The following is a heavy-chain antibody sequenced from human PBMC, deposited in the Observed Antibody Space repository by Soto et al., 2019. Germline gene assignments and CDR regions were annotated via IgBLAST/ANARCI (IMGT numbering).Heavy chain of an antibody. CDR3: AKRDDILTGYYGPFDY. V-gene: IGHV3-23*01. J-gene: IGHJ4*02. Sequence: EVQLLESGGGLVQPGGSLRLSCAASGFTFSSYAMSWVRQAPGKGLEWVSAISGSGGSTYYADSVKGRFTISRDNSKSTLYLQMNSLRAEDTAVYYCAKRDDILTGYYGPFDYWGQGTLVTVSS. CDR2: ISGSGGST. CDR1: GFTFSSYA. D-gene: IGHD3-9*01.